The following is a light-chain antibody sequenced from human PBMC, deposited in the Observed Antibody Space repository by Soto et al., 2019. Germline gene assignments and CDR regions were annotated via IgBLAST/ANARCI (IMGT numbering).Light chain of an antibody. CDR3: SSYAGINSLV. CDR2: EVS. J-gene: IGLJ2*01. CDR1: SSDVGGYNY. Sequence: QSVLTQPPSASGSPGQSVTISCTGSSSDVGGYNYVSWYQQHPGKGPKLMIYEVSQRPSGVPDRFSGSKSGNTASLTVSGLQAEDEADYYCSSYAGINSLVFGGGTKVTVL. V-gene: IGLV2-8*01.